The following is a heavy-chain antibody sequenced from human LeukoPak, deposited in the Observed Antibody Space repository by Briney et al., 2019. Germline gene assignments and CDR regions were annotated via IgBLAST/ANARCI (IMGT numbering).Heavy chain of an antibody. Sequence: PGGSLRLSCAASGFTFSSYAMSWVRQAPGKGLEWVSAISGSGGSTYYADSVKGRFTISRDNSKNTLYLQMNSLGAEDTAVYYCANSVSSYYDSSGYESSYYYGMDVWGQGTTVTVSS. J-gene: IGHJ6*02. CDR3: ANSVSSYYDSSGYESSYYYGMDV. CDR1: GFTFSSYA. CDR2: ISGSGGST. D-gene: IGHD3-22*01. V-gene: IGHV3-23*01.